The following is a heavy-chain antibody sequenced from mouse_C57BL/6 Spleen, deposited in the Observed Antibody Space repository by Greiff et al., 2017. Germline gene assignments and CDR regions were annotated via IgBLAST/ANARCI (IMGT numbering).Heavy chain of an antibody. Sequence: EVQVVESGGGLVQPGGSLKLSCAASGFTFSDYGMAWVRQAPRKGPEWVAFISNLAFSIYYADTVTGRFTISRENAKNTLYLEMSSLRSEDTAMYYCARKGGYGYDRDWYFDVWGTGTTVTVSS. CDR1: GFTFSDYG. V-gene: IGHV5-15*01. D-gene: IGHD2-2*01. CDR3: ARKGGYGYDRDWYFDV. CDR2: ISNLAFSI. J-gene: IGHJ1*03.